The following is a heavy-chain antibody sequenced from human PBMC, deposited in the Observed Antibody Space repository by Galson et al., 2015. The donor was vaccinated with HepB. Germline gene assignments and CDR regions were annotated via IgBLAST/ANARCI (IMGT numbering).Heavy chain of an antibody. CDR2: ISAYNGNT. D-gene: IGHD6-13*01. V-gene: IGHV1-18*04. Sequence: SVKVSCKVSGYTFTSYGISWVRQAPGQGLEWMGWISAYNGNTNYAQKLQGRVTMTTDTSTSTAYMELRSLRSDDTAVYYCARPVGYSSSWRWVAYYYYGMDVWGQGTTVTVSS. CDR1: GYTFTSYG. J-gene: IGHJ6*02. CDR3: ARPVGYSSSWRWVAYYYYGMDV.